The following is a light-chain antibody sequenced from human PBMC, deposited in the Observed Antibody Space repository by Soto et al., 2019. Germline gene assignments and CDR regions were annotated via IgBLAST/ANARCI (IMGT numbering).Light chain of an antibody. J-gene: IGKJ1*01. CDR2: GVS. CDR1: QSVSSK. CDR3: QQYNGWPWT. V-gene: IGKV3D-15*01. Sequence: EIVMTQSPATLSVSPGERATLSCRASQSVSSKLAWYQQKRGQAPRLLIYGVSTRATGVPARFSGSGSGTEFTLTISSLQSEDFAVYYCQQYNGWPWTFGQGTKVEIK.